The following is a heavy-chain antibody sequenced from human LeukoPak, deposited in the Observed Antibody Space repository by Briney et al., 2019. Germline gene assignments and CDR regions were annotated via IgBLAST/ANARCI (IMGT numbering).Heavy chain of an antibody. J-gene: IGHJ3*02. CDR2: INPSGGST. V-gene: IGHV1-46*01. CDR3: ARGLQENLAWPQAFRAFDI. CDR1: GYTFTSYY. Sequence: ASVKVSCKASGYTFTSYYMHWVRQAPGQGLEWMGIINPSGGSTSYAQKFQGRVTMTRDMSTSTVYMELSSPRSEDTAVYYCARGLQENLAWPQAFRAFDIWGQGTMVTVSS. D-gene: IGHD5-24*01.